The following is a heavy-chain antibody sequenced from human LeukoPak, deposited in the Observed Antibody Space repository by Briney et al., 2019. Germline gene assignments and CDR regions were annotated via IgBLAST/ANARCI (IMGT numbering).Heavy chain of an antibody. V-gene: IGHV1-69*13. J-gene: IGHJ5*02. D-gene: IGHD3-3*01. CDR3: ASFSYYGFWSGYSWFDP. CDR1: GGTFSSYA. CDR2: IIPIFGTA. Sequence: GASVKVSCKASGGTFSSYAISWVRQAPGQGLEWMGGIIPIFGTANYAQKFQGRVTITADESTSTAYMELSSLRSEDTAVYYCASFSYYGFWSGYSWFDPWGQGTLVTVSS.